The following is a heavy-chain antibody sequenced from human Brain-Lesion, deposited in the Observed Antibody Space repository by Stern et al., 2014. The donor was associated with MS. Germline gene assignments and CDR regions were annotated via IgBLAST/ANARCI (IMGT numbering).Heavy chain of an antibody. CDR2: ISWNSGTI. V-gene: IGHV3-9*01. D-gene: IGHD1-14*01. CDR1: GFTFDDYA. CDR3: ARDITGSSSYFAY. J-gene: IGHJ4*02. Sequence: EVQLVESGGDLVQPGRSLRLSCAAFGFTFDDYAMHCVRQAPGKGLECVAGISWNSGTIGYADSVKGRFTTSRDNAYSSLYLQMNSLRPEDTALYYCARDITGSSSYFAYWGQGTLVTVSS.